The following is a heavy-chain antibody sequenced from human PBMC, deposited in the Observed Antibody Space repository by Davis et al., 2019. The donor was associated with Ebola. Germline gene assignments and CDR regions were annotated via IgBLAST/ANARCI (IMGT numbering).Heavy chain of an antibody. Sequence: GESLKISCKGSGYSFTSYWIGWVHQMPGKGLEWMGIIYPGDSDTRYSPSFQGQVTISADKSISTAYLQWSSLKASDTAMYYCARHYDYIWGSYHPLDWGQGTLVTVSS. J-gene: IGHJ4*02. V-gene: IGHV5-51*07. CDR2: IYPGDSDT. D-gene: IGHD3-16*02. CDR1: GYSFTSYW. CDR3: ARHYDYIWGSYHPLD.